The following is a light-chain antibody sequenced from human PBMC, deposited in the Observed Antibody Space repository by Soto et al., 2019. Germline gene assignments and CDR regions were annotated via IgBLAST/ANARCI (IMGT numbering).Light chain of an antibody. V-gene: IGKV3-20*01. CDR3: QQYGSLSWT. CDR1: QSVSSY. CDR2: DAS. J-gene: IGKJ1*01. Sequence: IVLAQSPATLPLSSGERATLSCRASQSVSSYLAWYQQKPGHAPRLLIYDASGRATGIPDRFSGSGSGTDFTLTISRLEPEDFAVYYCQQYGSLSWTFGQGTKVDI.